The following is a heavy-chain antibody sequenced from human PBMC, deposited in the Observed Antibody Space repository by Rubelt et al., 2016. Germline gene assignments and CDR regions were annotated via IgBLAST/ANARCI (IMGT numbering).Heavy chain of an antibody. D-gene: IGHD1-26*01. CDR2: IIPILGIA. CDR1: TFSSYA. Sequence: TFSSYAISWVRQAPGQGLEWMGGIIPILGIANYAQKFQGRVTITRDTSASTAYMELSSLRSEDTAVYYCARASAVGHYGMDVWGQGTTVTVSS. V-gene: IGHV1-69*10. CDR3: ARASAVGHYGMDV. J-gene: IGHJ6*02.